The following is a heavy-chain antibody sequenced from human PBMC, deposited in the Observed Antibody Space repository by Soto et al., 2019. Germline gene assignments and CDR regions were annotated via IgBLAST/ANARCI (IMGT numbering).Heavy chain of an antibody. CDR1: GGSISSSNW. CDR2: IYHSGST. V-gene: IGHV4-4*02. J-gene: IGHJ6*02. CDR3: ARERASFYGMDV. Sequence: SETLSLTCAVSGGSISSSNWWSWVRQPPGKGLEWIGEIYHSGSTNYNPSLKSRVTISVDTSKNQFSLKLSSVTAADTAVYYCARERASFYGMDVRGQGTTVTVSS.